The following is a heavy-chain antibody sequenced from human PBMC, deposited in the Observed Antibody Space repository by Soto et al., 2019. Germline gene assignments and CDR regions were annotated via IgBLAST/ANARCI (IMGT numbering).Heavy chain of an antibody. CDR3: ARQEGYLAGCQGF. CDR1: GGSISSSNYY. V-gene: IGHV4-39*01. J-gene: IGHJ4*02. Sequence: QLQLQESGPGLVKPSETLSLTCNVSGGSISSSNYYWGWIRQPPGEGLQWIGSIYYNGGTNYNPSFQSRVTISQDTSKNQFFLKMSSVTAADTAVYYCARQEGYLAGCQGFWGQGALVTVSS. CDR2: IYYNGGT. D-gene: IGHD3-22*01.